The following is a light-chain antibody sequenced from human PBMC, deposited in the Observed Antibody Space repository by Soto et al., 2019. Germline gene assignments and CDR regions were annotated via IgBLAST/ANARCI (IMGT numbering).Light chain of an antibody. CDR1: SSEIGGYNY. CDR3: SSFAGSNNFGV. CDR2: EVS. J-gene: IGLJ1*01. V-gene: IGLV2-8*01. Sequence: QSVPTQPPSASGSPGQSVTISCTGTSSEIGGYNYVSWYQQHPGKAPKLMIFEVSKRPSGVPDRFSGSKSGNTASLTVSGLQAEDEADYYCSSFAGSNNFGVFGTGTKVTVL.